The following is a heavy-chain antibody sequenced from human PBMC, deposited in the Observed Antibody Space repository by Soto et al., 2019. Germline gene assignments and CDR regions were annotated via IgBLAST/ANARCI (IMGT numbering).Heavy chain of an antibody. J-gene: IGHJ6*03. D-gene: IGHD3-9*01. Sequence: ASVKVSCKASGYTFTSYGISWLRQAPGQGLEWMGWISAYNGNTNYAQKLQGRVTMTTDTSTSTAYMELRSLRSDDTAVYYCARGVLRYFDWLLDYYYYYMDVWGKGTTVTVSS. V-gene: IGHV1-18*01. CDR2: ISAYNGNT. CDR3: ARGVLRYFDWLLDYYYYYMDV. CDR1: GYTFTSYG.